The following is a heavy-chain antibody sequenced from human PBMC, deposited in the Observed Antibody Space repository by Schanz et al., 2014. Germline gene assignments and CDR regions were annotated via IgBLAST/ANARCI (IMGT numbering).Heavy chain of an antibody. CDR3: ARIGGSVFDY. V-gene: IGHV3-11*01. CDR1: GFIFSDYY. J-gene: IGHJ4*02. CDR2: ISSGGTTT. Sequence: QVQLVESGGGLVQPGGSLRLSCAASGFIFSDYYMAWIRQAPGKGPEYVSYISSGGTTTYYADSVKGRFTISRDNSKNTLYLQMNSLRAEDTAVYYCARIGGSVFDYWAQGTLXTVSS. D-gene: IGHD3-10*01.